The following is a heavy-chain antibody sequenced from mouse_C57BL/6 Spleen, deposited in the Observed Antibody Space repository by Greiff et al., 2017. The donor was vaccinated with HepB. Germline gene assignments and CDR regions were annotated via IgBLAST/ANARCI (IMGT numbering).Heavy chain of an antibody. CDR1: GFNIKDDY. Sequence: LVESGAELVRPGASVKLSCTASGFNIKDDYMHWVKQRPEQGLEWIGWIDPENGDTEYASKFQGKATITADTSSNTAYLQLSSLTSEDTAVYYCTTGYYGSSRAWFAYWGQGTLVTVSA. J-gene: IGHJ3*01. CDR3: TTGYYGSSRAWFAY. CDR2: IDPENGDT. V-gene: IGHV14-4*01. D-gene: IGHD1-1*01.